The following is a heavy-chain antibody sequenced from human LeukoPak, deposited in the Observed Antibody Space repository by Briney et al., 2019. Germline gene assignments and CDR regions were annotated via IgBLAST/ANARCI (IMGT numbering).Heavy chain of an antibody. V-gene: IGHV3-48*02. Sequence: PGGSLRLSCAASGFTFSSHSMSWVRQAPGKGLEWVSYISSSSSTIYYADSVKGRFTISRGNAKNSLFLQMNSLRDEDTAVYYCARVPNYWGQGTLVTVSS. CDR1: GFTFSSHS. CDR2: ISSSSSTI. CDR3: ARVPNY. D-gene: IGHD2-8*01. J-gene: IGHJ4*02.